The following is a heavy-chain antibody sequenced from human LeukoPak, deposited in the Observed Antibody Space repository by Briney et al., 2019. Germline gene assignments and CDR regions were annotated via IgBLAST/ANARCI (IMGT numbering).Heavy chain of an antibody. CDR1: GSSFTDYD. D-gene: IGHD3-22*01. V-gene: IGHV1-8*01. CDR3: ARDSAGDSSGYLSRNYYYYYMDV. J-gene: IGHJ6*03. CDR2: MNPNSGNT. Sequence: ASVKVSCKASGSSFTDYDINWVRQTTGQGLEWMGWMNPNSGNTDYAQNFQGRVTMTRDMSTSTVYMELSSLRSEDTAVYYCARDSAGDSSGYLSRNYYYYYMDVWGKGTTVTVSS.